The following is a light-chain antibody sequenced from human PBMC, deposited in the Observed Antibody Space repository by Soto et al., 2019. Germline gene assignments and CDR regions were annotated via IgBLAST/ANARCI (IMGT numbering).Light chain of an antibody. Sequence: QSVLTQPASLSGAPGQRVTISCTGSISNLGAGYDVHWYQLLPGTAPKLLIYGNRNRPSGVPDRFSGSKSGTSASLAITGLQAEDEADYYCQSYDNSLGVCYVFGTGTKVNVL. CDR3: QSYDNSLGVCYV. CDR1: ISNLGAGYD. V-gene: IGLV1-40*01. J-gene: IGLJ1*01. CDR2: GNR.